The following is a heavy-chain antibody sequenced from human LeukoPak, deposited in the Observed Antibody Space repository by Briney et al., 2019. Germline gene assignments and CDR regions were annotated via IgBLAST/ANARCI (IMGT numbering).Heavy chain of an antibody. Sequence: GASVKVSCKTSGHIFTTHYIHWMRQAPGQRLEWLGRVNTDNTKSEYSQKFQGRVIITRDTSASTAYMEMSGLRSEDTAVYYCARARYCSGGSCYNFDYWGQGTLVTVSS. J-gene: IGHJ4*02. V-gene: IGHV1-3*04. CDR3: ARARYCSGGSCYNFDY. CDR2: VNTDNTKS. D-gene: IGHD2-15*01. CDR1: GHIFTTHY.